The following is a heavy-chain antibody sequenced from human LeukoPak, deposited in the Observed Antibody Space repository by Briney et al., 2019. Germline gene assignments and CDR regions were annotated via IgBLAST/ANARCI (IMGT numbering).Heavy chain of an antibody. CDR1: GFTVTSNY. J-gene: IGHJ4*02. CDR2: IYSGGTT. Sequence: GGSLRLSCAASGFTVTSNYMSWVRQAPRKGLEWVSVIYSGGTTDYADSVKGRFTISRDNSKNTLYLQMNSLRAEDTAVYYCARDDGGNSYDYWGQGTLVTVSS. V-gene: IGHV3-66*01. CDR3: ARDDGGNSYDY. D-gene: IGHD4-23*01.